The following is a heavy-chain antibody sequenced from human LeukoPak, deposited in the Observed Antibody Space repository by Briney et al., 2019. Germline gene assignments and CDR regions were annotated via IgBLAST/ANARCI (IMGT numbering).Heavy chain of an antibody. V-gene: IGHV1-69*13. CDR3: ARLSGSYYGFYYFDY. J-gene: IGHJ4*02. D-gene: IGHD1-26*01. Sequence: ASVKVSRKASGGTFSSYDISWVRQAPGQGLEWMGGIIPIFGTANYAQKFQGRVTITADESTSTAYMELSSLRSEDTAVYYCARLSGSYYGFYYFDYWGQGTLVTVSS. CDR2: IIPIFGTA. CDR1: GGTFSSYD.